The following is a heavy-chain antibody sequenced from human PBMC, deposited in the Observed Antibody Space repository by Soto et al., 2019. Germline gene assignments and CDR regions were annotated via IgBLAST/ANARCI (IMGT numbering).Heavy chain of an antibody. D-gene: IGHD3-9*01. CDR3: ARLSENYDILTGSSYYFDY. Sequence: ASVKVSCKASGYTFTSYDINWVRQATGQGIEWIGLINPNSGNTGYAQKFQGRVTMTRNTSISTAYMELSRLRSDDTAVYYCARLSENYDILTGSSYYFDYWGQGTLVTVSS. V-gene: IGHV1-8*01. J-gene: IGHJ4*02. CDR1: GYTFTSYD. CDR2: INPNSGNT.